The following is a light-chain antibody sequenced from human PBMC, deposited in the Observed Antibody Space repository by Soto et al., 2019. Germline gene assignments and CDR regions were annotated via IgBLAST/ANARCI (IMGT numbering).Light chain of an antibody. CDR2: GAS. Sequence: EIVLTQSPGTLSLSPGERATLSCRASQSVSSSYLAWYQQKPGQAPRLLIYGASSRATGIPDRFSGSGSGTDFTLTISRLEPEDFAVYYCQQYDSSTQTFGQGTKVDIK. V-gene: IGKV3-20*01. CDR3: QQYDSSTQT. CDR1: QSVSSSY. J-gene: IGKJ1*01.